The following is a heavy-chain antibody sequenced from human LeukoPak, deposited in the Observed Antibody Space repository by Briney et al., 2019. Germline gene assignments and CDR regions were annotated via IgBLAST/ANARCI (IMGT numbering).Heavy chain of an antibody. D-gene: IGHD6-13*01. CDR3: ARDHTSSWYYFDY. J-gene: IGHJ4*02. CDR1: GFTFSSYS. Sequence: GGSLRLSCAASGFTFSSYSMNWVRQAPGKGLEGVSYISTGSSNIYYADSVKGRFTISRDNAKNSLYLQMNSLRDEDTAVYYCARDHTSSWYYFDYWGQGTLVTVSS. CDR2: ISTGSSNI. V-gene: IGHV3-48*02.